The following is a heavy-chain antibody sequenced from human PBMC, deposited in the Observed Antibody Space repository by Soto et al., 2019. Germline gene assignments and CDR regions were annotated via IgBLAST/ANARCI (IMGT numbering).Heavy chain of an antibody. Sequence: SETLSLTCTVSGGSISSGGYYWCWIRQHPGKGLEWIGYIYYSGSTYYNPSLKSRVTISVDPSKNQFSLKLSSVTAADTAVYYCARDTYYYDSRGYPFDYWGQGTLVTVSS. J-gene: IGHJ4*02. CDR3: ARDTYYYDSRGYPFDY. D-gene: IGHD3-22*01. CDR1: GGSISSGGYY. CDR2: IYYSGST. V-gene: IGHV4-31*03.